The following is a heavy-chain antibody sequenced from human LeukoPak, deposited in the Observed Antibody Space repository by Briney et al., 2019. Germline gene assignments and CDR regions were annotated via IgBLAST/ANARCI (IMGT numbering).Heavy chain of an antibody. CDR2: IHYSGNT. Sequence: SETLSLTCTVSGGSIRSYYWSWIRQPPGKGLEWFGNIHYSGNTNYNPSLRSRVTMSLDTSKNQVSLNLSSVTEADTAVYYCATATGDFWGQGTLVTVSS. CDR1: GGSIRSYY. CDR3: ATATGDF. V-gene: IGHV4-59*01. D-gene: IGHD3-9*01. J-gene: IGHJ4*02.